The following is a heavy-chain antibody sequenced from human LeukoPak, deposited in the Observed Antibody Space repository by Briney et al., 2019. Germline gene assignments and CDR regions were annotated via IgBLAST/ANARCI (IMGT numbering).Heavy chain of an antibody. CDR3: ARVDYSLVFDY. J-gene: IGHJ4*02. CDR2: INHSGST. V-gene: IGHV4-34*01. CDR1: GGSFSGYY. D-gene: IGHD4-11*01. Sequence: PSETLSLTCAVYGGSFSGYYWSWIRQPPGKGLEWIGEINHSGSTNYNPSLKSRVTISVDTSKNQFSLKLSSVTAADTAVYYCARVDYSLVFDYWGQGTLVTVSS.